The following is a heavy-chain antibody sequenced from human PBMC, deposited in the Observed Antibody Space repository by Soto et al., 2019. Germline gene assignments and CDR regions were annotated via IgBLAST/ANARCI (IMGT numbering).Heavy chain of an antibody. D-gene: IGHD6-6*01. Sequence: QVQLVQSGAEVKKPGASVKVSCKASGYTFSSYDINWVRQATGQGLEWMGWMNPSSGHAGYAQKFQGRVTMTTDRYTSTAYMEVRSLRSDDRAVYYCARDKPQQIVGYNYYYGMDVWGQGTTVTVSS. CDR3: ARDKPQQIVGYNYYYGMDV. CDR1: GYTFSSYD. V-gene: IGHV1-8*01. CDR2: MNPSSGHA. J-gene: IGHJ6*02.